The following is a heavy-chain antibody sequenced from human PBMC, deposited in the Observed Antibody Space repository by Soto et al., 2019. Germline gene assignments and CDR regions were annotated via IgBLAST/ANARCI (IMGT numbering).Heavy chain of an antibody. CDR2: ISSNGGST. D-gene: IGHD3-3*01. CDR3: VRDTYYDFWSGYYFNNYYHGMDV. J-gene: IGHJ6*02. CDR1: GFTFSSYA. V-gene: IGHV3-64D*06. Sequence: GSLRLSCSASGFTFSSYAMHWVRQAPGKGLEYVSAISSNGGSTYYADSVKGRFTISRDNSKNTLYLQMSSLRAEDTAVYYCVRDTYYDFWSGYYFNNYYHGMDVWGQGTTVTVSS.